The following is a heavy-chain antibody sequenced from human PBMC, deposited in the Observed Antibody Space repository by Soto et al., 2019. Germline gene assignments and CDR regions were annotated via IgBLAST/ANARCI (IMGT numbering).Heavy chain of an antibody. D-gene: IGHD6-6*01. CDR1: GYTFTNYG. CDR2: ISGYNGNT. V-gene: IGHV1-18*01. CDR3: XXEXQLGY. Sequence: QVQLVQSGAEVKKPGASVKVSCKASGYTFTNYGFSWVRQAPGQGLEWMGWISGYNGNTNYAERLQGRVTMTTDTXXXXXXXXXXXXXXXXXXXXXXXXEXQLGYWGQGTPVTVSS. J-gene: IGHJ4*02.